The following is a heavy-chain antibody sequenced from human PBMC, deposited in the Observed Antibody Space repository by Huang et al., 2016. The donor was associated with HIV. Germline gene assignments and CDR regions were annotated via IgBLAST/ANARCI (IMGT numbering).Heavy chain of an antibody. CDR3: ARGPIRFLAWLLNFDY. CDR1: GFSFSSYS. D-gene: IGHD3-3*01. CDR2: ISYDEDNK. Sequence: QILLIESGGGVVQPGRSLRLSCAVSGFSFSSYSVQLVRQATGKGLEWVAVISYDEDNKYYADSVGGRFTISRDNSKNTLYLQMNSLRIEDTAVYYCARGPIRFLAWLLNFDYWGQGALVTVSS. J-gene: IGHJ4*02. V-gene: IGHV3-30*03.